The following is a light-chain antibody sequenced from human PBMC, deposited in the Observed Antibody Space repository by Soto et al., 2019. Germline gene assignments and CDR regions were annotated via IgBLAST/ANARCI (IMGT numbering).Light chain of an antibody. CDR1: QSISSY. CDR2: RAS. J-gene: IGKJ4*02. V-gene: IGKV3-15*01. CDR3: QQYNNWPLT. Sequence: MTQSPSTLSASAGDRVTISCRASQSISSYLAWYQQKAGKAPRLLIYRASTRASGIPARFSGSGSGTEFTLTISSLQSEDFAIYYCQQYNNWPLTFGGGTKVDIK.